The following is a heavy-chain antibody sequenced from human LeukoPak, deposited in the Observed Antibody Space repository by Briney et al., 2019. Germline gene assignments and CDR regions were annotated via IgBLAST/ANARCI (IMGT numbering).Heavy chain of an antibody. V-gene: IGHV3-9*01. CDR3: AKDRAGSSGSIDY. CDR1: GFTFDDYA. Sequence: GGSLRLSCAASGFTFDDYAMHWVRQAPGKGLEWVSGISWNSGSIGYADSVKGRFTISRDNAKNSLYLQMNSLRAEDTALYYCAKDRAGSSGSIDYWGQGTLVTVSS. D-gene: IGHD3-22*01. CDR2: ISWNSGSI. J-gene: IGHJ4*02.